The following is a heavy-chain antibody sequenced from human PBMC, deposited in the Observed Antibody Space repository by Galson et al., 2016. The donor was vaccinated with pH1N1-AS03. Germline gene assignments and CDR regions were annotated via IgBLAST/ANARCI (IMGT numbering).Heavy chain of an antibody. CDR3: ARNSDSLGAFDV. CDR2: FIPIFGTT. Sequence: SVKVSCKASGGTFDNHPINWVRQAPGQGLEWMGGFIPIFGTTNYAPKYQGRVTVTTDDSTTTVYMERSNLRSEDTAVYDCARNSDSLGAFDVWGQGTQLSVSS. V-gene: IGHV1-69*05. D-gene: IGHD1-7*01. J-gene: IGHJ3*01. CDR1: GGTFDNHP.